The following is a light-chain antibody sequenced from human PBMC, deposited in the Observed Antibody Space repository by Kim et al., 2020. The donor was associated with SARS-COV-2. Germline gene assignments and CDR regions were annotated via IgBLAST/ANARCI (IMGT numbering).Light chain of an antibody. Sequence: GQRVTISCSGSSSNIGSNYVYWYQQLPGTAPKLLIYRNNQRPSGVPDRFSGSKSGTPASLAISGLRSEDEADYYCAAWDDSLSVVVFGGGTQLTVL. V-gene: IGLV1-47*01. J-gene: IGLJ2*01. CDR3: AAWDDSLSVVV. CDR1: SSNIGSNY. CDR2: RNN.